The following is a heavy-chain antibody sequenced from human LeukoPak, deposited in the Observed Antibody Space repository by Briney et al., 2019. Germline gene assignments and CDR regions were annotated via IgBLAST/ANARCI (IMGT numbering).Heavy chain of an antibody. CDR3: ARVVDSSGWYGYYYYMDV. J-gene: IGHJ6*03. V-gene: IGHV4-59*01. Sequence: PSETLSLTCTVSGGSIRSYYWSWIRQPPGKGLEWIGYILYSGTTNYNPSLKSRVTISIDTSKNQFSLKLSSVTAADTAVYYCARVVDSSGWYGYYYYMDVWGKGTTVTVSS. D-gene: IGHD6-19*01. CDR2: ILYSGTT. CDR1: GGSIRSYY.